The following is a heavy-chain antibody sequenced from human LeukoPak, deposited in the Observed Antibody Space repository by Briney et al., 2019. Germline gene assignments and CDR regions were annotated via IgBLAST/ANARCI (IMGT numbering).Heavy chain of an antibody. Sequence: GGSLRLSCAVSGFTFSRYWMTWVRQALGKGLEWVANIKVDGSEKYYVDAVKGRFTISRDNAKDSLYLQMNGLRAEDTAIYYCARDSGRWESPDYYYYYIDVWGKGTTVTVSS. CDR2: IKVDGSEK. D-gene: IGHD1-26*01. CDR3: ARDSGRWESPDYYYYYIDV. V-gene: IGHV3-7*01. J-gene: IGHJ6*03. CDR1: GFTFSRYW.